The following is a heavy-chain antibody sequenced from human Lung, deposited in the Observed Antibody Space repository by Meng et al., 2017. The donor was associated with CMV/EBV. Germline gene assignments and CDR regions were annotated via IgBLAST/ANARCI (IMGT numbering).Heavy chain of an antibody. V-gene: IGHV3-23*01. CDR3: DHGLWSALVDYFDN. Sequence: GEXXKISCAASGFTFSSDAMSWVRQAPGKGLEWVSSISGSGISTYYADSVKGRFTISRDNSENTLYLQMHSLRAEDTAFYFCDHGLWSALVDYFDNWGQGXLVTVSS. CDR1: GFTFSSDA. J-gene: IGHJ4*02. D-gene: IGHD2-15*01. CDR2: ISGSGIST.